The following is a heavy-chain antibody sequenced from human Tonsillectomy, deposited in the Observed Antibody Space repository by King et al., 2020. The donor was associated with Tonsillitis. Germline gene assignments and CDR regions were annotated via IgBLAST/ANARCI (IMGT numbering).Heavy chain of an antibody. D-gene: IGHD6-6*01. V-gene: IGHV3-64D*06. J-gene: IGHJ4*02. CDR1: GFTFSSYA. CDR3: VKDSSSSTYYFDY. CDR2: ISSNGGSS. Sequence: VQLVESGGGLVQPGGSLRLSCSASGFTFSSYAMHWVRQAPGKGLEYVSAISSNGGSSYHADSVKGRFTISRDNSKNTLYLQMSSLRAEDTAVYYCVKDSSSSTYYFDYWGQGTLVTVSS.